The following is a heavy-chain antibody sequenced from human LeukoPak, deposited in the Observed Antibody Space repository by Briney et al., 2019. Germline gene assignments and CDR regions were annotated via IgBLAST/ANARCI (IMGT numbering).Heavy chain of an antibody. CDR3: ARHKRGYSGYDAIGY. D-gene: IGHD5-12*01. CDR1: GYSFTSYW. CDR2: IYPGDSDT. V-gene: IGHV5-51*01. Sequence: GESLKISCKGSGYSFTSYWIGWVRQMPGKGLEWMGIIYPGDSDTRYSPSFQGQVTISADKSISTAYLQWSSLKASDTAMYYCARHKRGYSGYDAIGYWGQGTLVTVSS. J-gene: IGHJ4*02.